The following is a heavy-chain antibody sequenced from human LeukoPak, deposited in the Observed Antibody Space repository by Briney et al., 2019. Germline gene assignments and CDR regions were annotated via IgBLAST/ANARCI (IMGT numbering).Heavy chain of an antibody. CDR1: GGSFSGYY. CDR3: ARGRPPNY. V-gene: IGHV4-34*01. CDR2: INHSGST. J-gene: IGHJ4*02. Sequence: SQTLSLTCAVYGGSFSGYYWSWIRQPPGKGLEWIGEINHSGSTNYNPSLKSRVTISVDTSKNRFSLKLSSVTAADTAVYYCARGRPPNYWGQGTLVTVSS.